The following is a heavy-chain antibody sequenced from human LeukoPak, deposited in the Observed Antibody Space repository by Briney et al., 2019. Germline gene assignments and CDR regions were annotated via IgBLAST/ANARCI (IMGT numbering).Heavy chain of an antibody. CDR3: ARGRRKRHGRIYGGYNFDY. D-gene: IGHD4-17*01. Sequence: GASVKVSCKASGYTFTSYDINWVRQATGQGLEWMGWMSPNSGNTGYAQKFQGRVTMTRNTSISTAYMELSSLRSEDTAVYYCARGRRKRHGRIYGGYNFDYWGQGTLVTVSS. J-gene: IGHJ4*02. V-gene: IGHV1-8*01. CDR2: MSPNSGNT. CDR1: GYTFTSYD.